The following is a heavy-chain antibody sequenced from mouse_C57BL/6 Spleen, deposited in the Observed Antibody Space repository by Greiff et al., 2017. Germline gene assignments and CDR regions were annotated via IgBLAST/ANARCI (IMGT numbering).Heavy chain of an antibody. D-gene: IGHD2-4*01. V-gene: IGHV14-1*01. J-gene: IGHJ4*01. CDR1: GFNIKDYY. Sequence: VQLQQSGAELVRPGASVKLSCTASGFNIKDYYMHWVKQRPEQGLEWIGRIDPEDGDTEYAPKFQGKATMTADTSSNTAYLQLSSLTSEDTAVYYCTSMITTEYYAMDYWGQGTSVTVSS. CDR3: TSMITTEYYAMDY. CDR2: IDPEDGDT.